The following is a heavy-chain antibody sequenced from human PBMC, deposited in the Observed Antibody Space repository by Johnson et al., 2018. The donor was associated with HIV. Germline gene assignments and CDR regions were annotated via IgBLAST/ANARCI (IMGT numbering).Heavy chain of an antibody. V-gene: IGHV3-7*05. Sequence: VQLVESGGGLVQPGGSLRLSCAASGFTFSTYWMNWVRQAPGKGLEWLANINQDGSAKYSVDSLKGRFTISRDNAKNSLYLQMNSLRAEDTALYYCAKDTRRKLVMITFGGVIAYHWGQGTMVTVSS. J-gene: IGHJ3*01. CDR2: INQDGSAK. CDR1: GFTFSTYW. D-gene: IGHD3-16*02. CDR3: AKDTRRKLVMITFGGVIAYH.